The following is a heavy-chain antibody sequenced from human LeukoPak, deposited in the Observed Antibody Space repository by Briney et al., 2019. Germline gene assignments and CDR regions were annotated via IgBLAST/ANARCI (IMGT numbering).Heavy chain of an antibody. CDR3: ASSTVVSRANWFDP. CDR1: GFTFSSYA. D-gene: IGHD4-23*01. CDR2: ISGSGGST. Sequence: GGSLRLSCAASGFTFSSYAMSWVRQAPGKGLEWVSAISGSGGSTYYAASVKGRFTISRDNSKNTLYLQMNSRRGEDTAVYYCASSTVVSRANWFDPWGQGTLVTVSS. V-gene: IGHV3-23*01. J-gene: IGHJ5*02.